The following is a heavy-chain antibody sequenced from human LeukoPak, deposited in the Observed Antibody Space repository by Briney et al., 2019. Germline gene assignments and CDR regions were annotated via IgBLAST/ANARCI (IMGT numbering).Heavy chain of an antibody. D-gene: IGHD6-19*01. CDR1: GFTFSSYA. V-gene: IGHV3-21*01. CDR2: ISGSSSYI. CDR3: ARKSSGWLY. J-gene: IGHJ4*02. Sequence: TGGSLRLSCAASGFTFSSYAMSWVRQAPGKGLEWVSSISGSSSYIYYADSVKGRFTISRDNAKNSLYLQMNSLRAEDTAVYYCARKSSGWLYWGQGTLVTVSS.